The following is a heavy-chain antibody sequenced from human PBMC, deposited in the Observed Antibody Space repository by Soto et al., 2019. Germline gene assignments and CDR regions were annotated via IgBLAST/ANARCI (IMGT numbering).Heavy chain of an antibody. J-gene: IGHJ4*02. Sequence: SETLSLTCTVSGGSINSGGYSWTWIRQPPGKGLEWIGFIYHTGTTYYNPSLKSRVTISADRSKNQLSLKLRSVTAADTAVYYCAGDYGSGSYRFDYWGQGTPVTVSS. V-gene: IGHV4-30-2*01. D-gene: IGHD3-10*01. CDR2: IYHTGTT. CDR3: AGDYGSGSYRFDY. CDR1: GGSINSGGYS.